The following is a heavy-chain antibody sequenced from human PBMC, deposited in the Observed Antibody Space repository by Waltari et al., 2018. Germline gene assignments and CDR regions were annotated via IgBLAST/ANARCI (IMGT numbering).Heavy chain of an antibody. V-gene: IGHV4-39*07. Sequence: QLQLQESGPGLVKPSETLSLTCTVSGGSISSSSYYWGWIRQPPGKGLEWIGSIYYSGSTYYNPSLKSRVTISVDTSKNQFSLKLSSVTAADTAVYYCARNRGVVVAASFDYWGQGTLVTVSS. CDR1: GGSISSSSYY. D-gene: IGHD2-15*01. CDR3: ARNRGVVVAASFDY. CDR2: IYYSGST. J-gene: IGHJ4*02.